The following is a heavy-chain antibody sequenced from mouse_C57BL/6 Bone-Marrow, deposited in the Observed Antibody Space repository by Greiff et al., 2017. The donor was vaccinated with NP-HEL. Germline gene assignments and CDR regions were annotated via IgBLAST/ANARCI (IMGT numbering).Heavy chain of an antibody. CDR1: GFSLTSYG. CDR2: IWGDGST. CDR3: AKREGLRLGYFDV. V-gene: IGHV2-3*01. D-gene: IGHD2-4*01. Sequence: VQRVESGPGLVAPSPCLSISCTASGFSLTSYGVSWVRQPPGKGLEWLGVIWGDGSTNYHSALISILCTSKDNSKSQVFVNLNSLQTDDTATYYCAKREGLRLGYFDVWGTGTTVTVSS. J-gene: IGHJ1*03.